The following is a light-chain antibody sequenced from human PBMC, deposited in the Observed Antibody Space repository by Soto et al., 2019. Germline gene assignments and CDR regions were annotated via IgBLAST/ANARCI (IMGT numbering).Light chain of an antibody. CDR2: DNE. CDR3: GTWDTSLSTYV. CDR1: RSNIEDNY. V-gene: IGLV1-51*01. Sequence: QSVLTQPPSVSAAPGQKVTISCSGTRSNIEDNYVSWYQQLPGTAPKLLISDNERRPSGIPDRFSGPKSATTATLAITGLQTGDEAEYYCGTWDTSLSTYVFAAGTKVTVL. J-gene: IGLJ1*01.